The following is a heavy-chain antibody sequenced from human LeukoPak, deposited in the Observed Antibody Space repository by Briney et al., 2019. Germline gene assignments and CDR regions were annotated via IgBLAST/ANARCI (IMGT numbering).Heavy chain of an antibody. CDR1: GGSISSYY. CDR2: IYTSGST. CDR3: ARGLLRYFDWLLD. V-gene: IGHV4-4*07. Sequence: SSETLSLTCTVSGGSISSYYWSWIRQPAGKGLDWIGRIYTSGSTNYNPSLRSRVTMSVDTSKNQFSLKLSSVTAADTAVYYCARGLLRYFDWLLDWGQGTLVTVSS. J-gene: IGHJ4*02. D-gene: IGHD3-9*01.